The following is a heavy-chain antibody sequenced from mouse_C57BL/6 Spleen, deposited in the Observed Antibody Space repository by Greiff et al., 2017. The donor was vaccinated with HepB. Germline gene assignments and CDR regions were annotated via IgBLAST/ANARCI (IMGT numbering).Heavy chain of an antibody. J-gene: IGHJ2*01. D-gene: IGHD1-1*01. CDR3: ARKATVEGYFDY. Sequence: EVKLVESEGGLVQPGSSMKLSCTASGFTFSDYYMAWVRQVPEKGLEWVANINYDGSSTYYLDSLKSRFIISRDNAENILYLQMSSLKSEDTATYYCARKATVEGYFDYWGQGTTLTVSS. CDR1: GFTFSDYY. V-gene: IGHV5-16*01. CDR2: INYDGSST.